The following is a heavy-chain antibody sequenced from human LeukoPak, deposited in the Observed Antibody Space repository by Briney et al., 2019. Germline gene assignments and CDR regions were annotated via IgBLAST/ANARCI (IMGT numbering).Heavy chain of an antibody. V-gene: IGHV3-48*03. CDR2: ISSSGSTI. CDR1: VFTFSSYE. D-gene: IGHD3-10*02. Sequence: GGSLRLSCAASVFTFSSYEMNWVRQATGKGLEWVSYISSSGSTIYYADSVKGRFTISRDNAKNSLYLQMNSLRAEDTAVYYCAELGITMIGGVWGKGTTVTISS. J-gene: IGHJ6*04. CDR3: AELGITMIGGV.